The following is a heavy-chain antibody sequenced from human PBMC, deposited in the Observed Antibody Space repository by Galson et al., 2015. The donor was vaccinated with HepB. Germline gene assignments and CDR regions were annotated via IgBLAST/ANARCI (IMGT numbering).Heavy chain of an antibody. CDR1: GFTFSSYA. V-gene: IGHV3-23*01. Sequence: SLRLSCAASGFTFSSYAMHWVRQARGKGLEWVSSIRGSGANTDYADSVKGRFTISRDNSKNTLSLQMNSLRVEDTAIYYCAKDLGGSYYVLDNWGQGTLVTVSS. J-gene: IGHJ4*02. CDR2: IRGSGANT. CDR3: AKDLGGSYYVLDN. D-gene: IGHD1-26*01.